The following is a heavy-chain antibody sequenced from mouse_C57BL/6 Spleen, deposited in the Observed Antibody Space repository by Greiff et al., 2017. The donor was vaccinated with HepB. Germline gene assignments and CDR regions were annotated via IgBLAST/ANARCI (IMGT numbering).Heavy chain of an antibody. J-gene: IGHJ2*01. CDR2: IDPSDSYT. Sequence: QVQLQQPGAELVKPGASVKLSCKASGYTFTSYWMQWVKQRPGQGLEWIGEIDPSDSYTNYNQKFKGKATLTVDTSSSTAYMQLSSLTSEDSAVYYCARCYYGSSYDFDYWGQGTTLTVSS. V-gene: IGHV1-50*01. CDR1: GYTFTSYW. D-gene: IGHD1-1*01. CDR3: ARCYYGSSYDFDY.